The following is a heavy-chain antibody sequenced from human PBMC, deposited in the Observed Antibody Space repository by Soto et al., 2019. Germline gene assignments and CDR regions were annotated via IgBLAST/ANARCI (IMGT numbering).Heavy chain of an antibody. CDR1: GYTFTSYA. CDR3: ARVTMVRGVLYYYYGMDV. V-gene: IGHV1-3*01. D-gene: IGHD3-10*01. J-gene: IGHJ6*02. Sequence: ASVKVSCKASGYTFTSYAMHWVRQAPGQRLEWMGWINAGNGNTKYSQKFQGRVTITRDTSASTAYMELSSLRSEDTAVYYCARVTMVRGVLYYYYGMDVRGQGTTVTVSS. CDR2: INAGNGNT.